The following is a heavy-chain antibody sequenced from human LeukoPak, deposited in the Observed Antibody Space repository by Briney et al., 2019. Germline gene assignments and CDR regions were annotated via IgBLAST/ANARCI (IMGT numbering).Heavy chain of an antibody. CDR1: GGTFSSYA. Sequence: ASVKVSCKASGGTFSSYAISWVRQAPGQGFEWMGGIIPIFGTANYAQKFQGRVTITADESTSTAYMELSSLRSGDTAVYYCARWDYGGNPGNYWGQGTLVTVSS. CDR2: IIPIFGTA. V-gene: IGHV1-69*13. J-gene: IGHJ4*02. CDR3: ARWDYGGNPGNY. D-gene: IGHD4-23*01.